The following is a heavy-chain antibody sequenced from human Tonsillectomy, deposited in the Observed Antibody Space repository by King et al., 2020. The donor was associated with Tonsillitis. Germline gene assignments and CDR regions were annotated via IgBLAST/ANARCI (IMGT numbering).Heavy chain of an antibody. CDR2: IYTSGST. CDR1: GVSISSYY. J-gene: IGHJ4*02. D-gene: IGHD2-15*01. CDR3: ARERCSGGSCYLDY. V-gene: IGHV4-4*07. Sequence: QVQLQESGPGLVKPSETLSLTCTVSGVSISSYYWSWIRQPAGKGLEWIGRIYTSGSTNYNPSLKSRVTMSVDTSKNQFSLKLSSVTAADTAVYYCARERCSGGSCYLDYWGQGTLVTVSS.